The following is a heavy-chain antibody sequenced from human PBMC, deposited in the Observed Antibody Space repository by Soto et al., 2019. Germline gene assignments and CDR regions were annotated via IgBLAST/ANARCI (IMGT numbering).Heavy chain of an antibody. CDR1: GFTFRSYA. CDR3: ARGNGDYGGNSAWRHYYGMDV. J-gene: IGHJ6*02. V-gene: IGHV3-23*01. Sequence: EVQLLESGGGLVQPGGSLRLSCVASGFTFRSYAMSWVRQAPGKGLEWVSFISGSGSSTKFGASVKGRFTISRDNSKNTLYLQINTLRAEDTAIYYCARGNGDYGGNSAWRHYYGMDVWGQGTTVTVSS. D-gene: IGHD4-17*01. CDR2: ISGSGSST.